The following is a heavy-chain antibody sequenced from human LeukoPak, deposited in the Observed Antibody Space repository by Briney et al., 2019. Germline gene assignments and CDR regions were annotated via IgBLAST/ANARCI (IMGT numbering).Heavy chain of an antibody. CDR3: AREWAAATLFDY. D-gene: IGHD2-15*01. Sequence: SETLSLTCTVSVGSISSYYWSCIRQPAGKGLEWIVCIYTSGSTNYNPYSQSRVTMSIDTSKNQFSLKLSSVTAADTAVYYCAREWAAATLFDYWGQGTLVTVSS. CDR1: VGSISSYY. CDR2: IYTSGST. J-gene: IGHJ4*02. V-gene: IGHV4-4*07.